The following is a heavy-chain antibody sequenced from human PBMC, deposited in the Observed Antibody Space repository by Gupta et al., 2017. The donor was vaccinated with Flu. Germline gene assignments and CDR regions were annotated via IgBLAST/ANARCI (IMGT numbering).Heavy chain of an antibody. V-gene: IGHV4-34*01. CDR1: GGSFSGYY. CDR3: ARGSNNGFDT. J-gene: IGHJ5*02. CDR2: INKSGST. Sequence: QVQLQQWGAGLLKPSETLSLTCAVYGGSFSGYYWSWIRQPPGKGLEWIGAINKSGSTNDNPALKSRLKIAGETATNQVSLKLSSVTAADTAVYDGARGSNNGFDTGGQGTMVTVSS.